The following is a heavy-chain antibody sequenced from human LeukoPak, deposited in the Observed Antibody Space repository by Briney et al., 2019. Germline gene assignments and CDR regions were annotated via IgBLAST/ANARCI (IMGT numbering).Heavy chain of an antibody. CDR3: ARFSSGCSTASCYLTY. Sequence: SETLSLTCTVSGGSISSSSYYWGWIRQPPGKGLEWIGSIYYSGSTYYNPSLKSRVTISLDTSRNQFSLRLTSVTAADTAVYYCARFSSGCSTASCYLTYWGQGTLVTVSS. D-gene: IGHD2-2*01. J-gene: IGHJ4*02. V-gene: IGHV4-39*07. CDR2: IYYSGST. CDR1: GGSISSSSYY.